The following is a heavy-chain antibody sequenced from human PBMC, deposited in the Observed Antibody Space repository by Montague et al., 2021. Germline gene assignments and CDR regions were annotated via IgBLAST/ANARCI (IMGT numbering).Heavy chain of an antibody. V-gene: IGHV6-1*01. J-gene: IGHJ4*02. D-gene: IGHD6-13*01. Sequence: CAISGDSVGGKEPAWKWEEQTPESQPERQGGTCFRSEKKYDYAVSVKSRMTISPDTSKNQFSLQLSPVTPEDRAVYYCARDPRYSLSWSFDYWGQGTLVTVSS. CDR3: ARDPRYSLSWSFDY. CDR2: TCFRSEKKY. CDR1: GDSVGGKEPA.